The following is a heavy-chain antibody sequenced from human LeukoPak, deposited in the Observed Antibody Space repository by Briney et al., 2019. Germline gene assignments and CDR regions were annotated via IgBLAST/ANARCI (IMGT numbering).Heavy chain of an antibody. CDR3: ARVQGSSGPGIFEY. CDR2: IKQDGSEN. D-gene: IGHD6-19*01. J-gene: IGHJ4*02. Sequence: GGSLRLSCAASGFTFSNYWMSWVRQAPGKGLEWVANIKQDGSENFYVDSVKGRFTISRDNAEKSLYLQMNSLRVEDTAVYYCARVQGSSGPGIFEYWGQGTLVTVSS. V-gene: IGHV3-7*01. CDR1: GFTFSNYW.